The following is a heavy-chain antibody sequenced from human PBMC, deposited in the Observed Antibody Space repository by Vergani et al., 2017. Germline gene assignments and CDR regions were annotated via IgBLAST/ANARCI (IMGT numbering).Heavy chain of an antibody. V-gene: IGHV3-72*01. CDR2: SSNKARSYTT. D-gene: IGHD6-13*01. CDR1: GFTLIDNV. CDR3: ATLLHQTQQQLTS. J-gene: IGHJ5*02. Sequence: EVQLVESGGGLVQPGGSLRLSCAASGFTLIDNVMDWVRQGPGEGLEWVGRSSNKARSYTTEYSASVKGRFTTSRAESSNSLYLQMNSLKTEDTVVYYGATLLHQTQQQLTSWGKGTLVTVSS.